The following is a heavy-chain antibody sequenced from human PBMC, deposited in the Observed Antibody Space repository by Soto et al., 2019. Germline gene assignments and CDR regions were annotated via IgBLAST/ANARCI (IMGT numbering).Heavy chain of an antibody. D-gene: IGHD5-12*01. V-gene: IGHV5-51*01. CDR3: ARSTSGYSGYDYQPGYYYYGMDF. CDR1: GYSFTSYW. CDR2: IYPGDSDT. J-gene: IGHJ6*02. Sequence: GASLKISCKGSGYSFTSYWIGWVRQMPGKGLEWMGIIYPGDSDTRYSPSFQGQVTISADKSISTAYLQWSSLKASDTAMYYCARSTSGYSGYDYQPGYYYYGMDFWGQGTTVIVSS.